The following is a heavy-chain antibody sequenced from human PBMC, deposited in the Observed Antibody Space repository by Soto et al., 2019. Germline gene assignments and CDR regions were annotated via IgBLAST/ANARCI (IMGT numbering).Heavy chain of an antibody. V-gene: IGHV1-2*02. Sequence: GXSVKVSCQASGYTFTGYYMHWVRQAPGQGLEWMGWINPNSGGTNYAQKFQGRVTMTRDTSISTAYMELSRLRSDDTAVYYFARGLRIAVAGKGGMDVWGQGTTVTVSS. CDR1: GYTFTGYY. J-gene: IGHJ6*02. D-gene: IGHD6-19*01. CDR2: INPNSGGT. CDR3: ARGLRIAVAGKGGMDV.